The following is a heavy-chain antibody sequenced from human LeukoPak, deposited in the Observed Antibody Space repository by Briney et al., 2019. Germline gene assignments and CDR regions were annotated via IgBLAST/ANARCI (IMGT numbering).Heavy chain of an antibody. V-gene: IGHV1-69*05. CDR2: IIPILGTA. CDR1: GGTFSSYA. CDR3: ARARYCSGGSCYYFDY. Sequence: SVKVSCKASGGTFSSYAISWVRQAPGQGLEWMGRIIPILGTANYAQKFQGRVTITTDESTSTAYMELSSLRSEDTAVYYCARARYCSGGSCYYFDYWGQGTLVTVSS. D-gene: IGHD2-15*01. J-gene: IGHJ4*02.